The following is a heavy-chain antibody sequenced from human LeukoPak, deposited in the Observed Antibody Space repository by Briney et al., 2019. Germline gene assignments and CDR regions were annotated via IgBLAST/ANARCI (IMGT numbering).Heavy chain of an antibody. CDR2: IKEDGSEK. V-gene: IGHV3-7*01. J-gene: IGHJ4*02. CDR1: GFTFSNSW. D-gene: IGHD3-22*01. CDR3: ARSSGYFYY. Sequence: GGSLRLSCAASGFTFSNSWMNWVRQAPGKGLEWVANIKEDGSEKYYVDSVKGRFTISRDNAKNSLYLQMNSLRAEDTAVYYCARSSGYFYYWGQGTLVTVSS.